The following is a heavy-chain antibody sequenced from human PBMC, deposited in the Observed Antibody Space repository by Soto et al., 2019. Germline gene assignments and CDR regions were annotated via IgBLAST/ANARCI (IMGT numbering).Heavy chain of an antibody. V-gene: IGHV4-34*01. Sequence: SETLSLTCAVYGGSFSGYYWSWIRQPPGKVLEWIGEINHSGSTNYNPSLKSRVTISVDTSKNQFSLKLSSVTAADTAVYYCARGLFGSSWNYYYYGMDVWGQGTTVTVSS. J-gene: IGHJ6*02. CDR3: ARGLFGSSWNYYYYGMDV. CDR1: GGSFSGYY. D-gene: IGHD6-13*01. CDR2: INHSGST.